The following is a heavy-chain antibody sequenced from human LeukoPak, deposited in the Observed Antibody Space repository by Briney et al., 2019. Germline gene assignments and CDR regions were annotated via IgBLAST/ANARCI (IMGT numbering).Heavy chain of an antibody. J-gene: IGHJ6*02. CDR2: IYSGGST. D-gene: IGHD3-10*01. CDR3: ARDTSSGWGYYYYGMDV. CDR1: GFTVSSNY. Sequence: GGSLRLSCAASGFTVSSNYMSWVRQAPGKGLEWVSVIYSGGSTYYADSVKGRFTISRDNSKNTLYLQMNSLRAEDTAVYYCARDTSSGWGYYYYGMDVWGQGTTVTVSS. V-gene: IGHV3-53*01.